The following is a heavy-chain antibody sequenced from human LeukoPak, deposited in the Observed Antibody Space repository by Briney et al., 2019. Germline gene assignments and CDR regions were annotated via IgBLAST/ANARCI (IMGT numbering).Heavy chain of an antibody. CDR1: RFTFSSYW. CDR3: AREGYYDSSGYPWMAFDI. CDR2: IKQDGNEK. Sequence: PGGSLRLSCAASRFTFSSYWMSWVRQAPGKGLEWVANIKQDGNEKYYVDSVMGRFTISRDNAKNSLYLHMNSLRAEDTAVYYCAREGYYDSSGYPWMAFDIWGQGTLVTVSS. D-gene: IGHD3-22*01. J-gene: IGHJ3*02. V-gene: IGHV3-7*01.